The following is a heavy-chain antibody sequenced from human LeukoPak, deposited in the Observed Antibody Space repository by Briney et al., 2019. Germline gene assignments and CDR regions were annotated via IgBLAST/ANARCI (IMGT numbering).Heavy chain of an antibody. J-gene: IGHJ5*01. D-gene: IGHD3-22*01. CDR2: IYSGGST. V-gene: IGHV3-53*01. CDR3: VSHYYDDSAPDS. Sequence: PGGSLTLSCAASGFTVSSNYMSWVRQAPGKGLEWVSIIYSGGSTFYADSVKGRFTISRDNSKNTLYLQMNSLRAEDTAVYYCVSHYYDDSAPDSWGQGTLVAVSS. CDR1: GFTVSSNY.